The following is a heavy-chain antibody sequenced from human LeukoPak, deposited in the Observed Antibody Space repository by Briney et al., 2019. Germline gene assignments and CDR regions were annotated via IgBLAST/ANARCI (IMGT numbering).Heavy chain of an antibody. J-gene: IGHJ4*02. D-gene: IGHD1/OR15-1a*01. CDR1: GFTFSSYA. CDR3: AKENNLGSYFDY. Sequence: PGGSLRLTCAASGFTFSSYAMSWVRQAPGKGLEWVSAISGGGGSTYYADSVKGRFTISRDNSKNTLYLQMNSLRAEDTAVYYCAKENNLGSYFDYWGQGTLVTVSS. CDR2: ISGGGGST. V-gene: IGHV3-23*01.